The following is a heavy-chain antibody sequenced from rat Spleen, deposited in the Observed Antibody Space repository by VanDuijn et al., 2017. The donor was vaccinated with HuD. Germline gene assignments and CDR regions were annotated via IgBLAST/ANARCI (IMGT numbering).Heavy chain of an antibody. D-gene: IGHD1-12*01. V-gene: IGHV5-7*01. CDR1: GFTFSDYY. CDR2: ISYDGVIT. J-gene: IGHJ2*01. CDR3: ARWSYTRRGLDY. Sequence: EVQLVESDGGLVQPGRSLKLSCAASGFTFSDYYMAWVRQAPKKGLEWVASISYDGVITYYRDSVKGRFTISRDNAKSTLYLKMVSLRSEDTATYYCARWSYTRRGLDYWGQGVMVTVSS.